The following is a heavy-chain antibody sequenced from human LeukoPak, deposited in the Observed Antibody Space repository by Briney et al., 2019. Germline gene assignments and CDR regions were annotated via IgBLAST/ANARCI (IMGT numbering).Heavy chain of an antibody. CDR2: IYHSGST. V-gene: IGHV4-38-2*02. CDR3: AREAAAGSNWFDP. CDR1: GYSISSGYY. J-gene: IGHJ5*02. D-gene: IGHD6-13*01. Sequence: SETLSLTCAVSGYSISSGYYWGWIRQPPGKGLEWIGSIYHSGSTYYNPSLKSRVTISVDTSKNQSSLKLSSVTAADTAVYYCAREAAAGSNWFDPWGQGTLVTVSS.